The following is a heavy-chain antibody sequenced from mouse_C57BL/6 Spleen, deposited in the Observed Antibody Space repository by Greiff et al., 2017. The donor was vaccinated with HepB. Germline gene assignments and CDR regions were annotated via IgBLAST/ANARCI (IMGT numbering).Heavy chain of an antibody. CDR1: GFSLTSYG. Sequence: VQLQQSGPGLVQPSQSLSITCTVSGFSLTSYGVHWVRQSPGKGLEWLGVIWRGGSTDYNAAFMSRLSITKDNSNSQVFCKMNSLQADDTAIYYCAKKHYGSSYDAMDYWGQGTSVTVSS. CDR2: IWRGGST. CDR3: AKKHYGSSYDAMDY. D-gene: IGHD1-1*01. J-gene: IGHJ4*01. V-gene: IGHV2-5*01.